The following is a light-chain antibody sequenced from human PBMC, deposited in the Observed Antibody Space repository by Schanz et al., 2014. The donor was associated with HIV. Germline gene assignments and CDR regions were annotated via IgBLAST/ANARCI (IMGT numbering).Light chain of an antibody. V-gene: IGLV2-14*01. CDR1: SSDVGGYNY. J-gene: IGLJ3*02. CDR3: SSYRSGSPLWV. CDR2: DVS. Sequence: QSVLTQPASVSGSPGQSITISCTGTSSDVGGYNYVAWYQQHAGKAPKLMIFDVSNRPSGVSYRFSGSKSGNTASLTISGLQAEDEADYYCSSYRSGSPLWVFGGGTQLTVL.